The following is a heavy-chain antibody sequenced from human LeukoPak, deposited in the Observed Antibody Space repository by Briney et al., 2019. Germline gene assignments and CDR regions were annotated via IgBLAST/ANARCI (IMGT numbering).Heavy chain of an antibody. CDR2: LYSSGST. J-gene: IGHJ6*02. Sequence: GGSLRLSCAASGFTVSSNYMSWVRQAPGKGLEWVPLLYSSGSTYYTDSVKGRFTISRDSSKNTLYLQMNSLRAEDTAVYYCAGRDKGYYYGMDVWGQGTTVTVSS. D-gene: IGHD5-24*01. CDR1: GFTVSSNY. CDR3: AGRDKGYYYGMDV. V-gene: IGHV3-66*01.